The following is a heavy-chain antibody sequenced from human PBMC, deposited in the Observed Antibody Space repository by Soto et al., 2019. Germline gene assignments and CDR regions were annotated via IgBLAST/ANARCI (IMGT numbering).Heavy chain of an antibody. J-gene: IGHJ6*02. Sequence: PSETLSLTCAVSGYSISSSNWWGWIRQPPGKGLEWIGYIYYSGTTYYNPSLKSRVTMSVDTSKNQFSLKLSSVTAGDTAVYYCAGVDNAATTGMDAWGQGSSLTISS. CDR3: AGVDNAATTGMDA. V-gene: IGHV4-28*01. D-gene: IGHD5-12*01. CDR2: IYYSGTT. CDR1: GYSISSSNW.